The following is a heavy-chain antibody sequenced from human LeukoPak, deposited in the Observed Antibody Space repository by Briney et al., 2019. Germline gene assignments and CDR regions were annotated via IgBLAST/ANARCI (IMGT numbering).Heavy chain of an antibody. J-gene: IGHJ4*02. CDR1: GFTFSSYG. V-gene: IGHV3-30*02. Sequence: GGSLRLSCAASGFTFSSYGMHWVRQAPGKGLEWVAFIRYDGSNKYYADSVKGRFTISRDNSKNTLYLQMNSPRAEDTAVYYCARDHHDYDILTGHSDWGQGTLVTVSS. CDR3: ARDHHDYDILTGHSD. D-gene: IGHD3-9*01. CDR2: IRYDGSNK.